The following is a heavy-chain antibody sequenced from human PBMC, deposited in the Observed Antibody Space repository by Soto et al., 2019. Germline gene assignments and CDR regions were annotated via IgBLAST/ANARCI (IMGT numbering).Heavy chain of an antibody. J-gene: IGHJ5*02. CDR3: ARGGAARERRDWFDP. CDR1: GGSFSGYY. D-gene: IGHD1-26*01. V-gene: IGHV4-34*01. Sequence: QVQLQQWGAGLLKPSETLSLTCAVYGGSFSGYYWSWIRQPPGKGLEWIGEINHSGSTNYNPSLKSRVTISVDTSKNQLSLKLSSVSAADTAVYYCARGGAARERRDWFDPWGQGTLVTVSS. CDR2: INHSGST.